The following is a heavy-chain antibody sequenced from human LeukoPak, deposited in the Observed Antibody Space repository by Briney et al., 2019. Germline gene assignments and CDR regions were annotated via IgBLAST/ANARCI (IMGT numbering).Heavy chain of an antibody. D-gene: IGHD3-9*01. CDR1: GFTFNTFN. V-gene: IGHV3-21*01. CDR3: ARGHYDVLASSYKWTPDY. J-gene: IGHJ4*02. CDR2: INSGGDYK. Sequence: PGGSLRLSCAPSGFTFNTFNMNWFRQAPGKGLEWASSINSGGDYKYYADSVKGRFTTSRDNAKNSLSLQLSSLRVEDTAIYYCARGHYDVLASSYKWTPDYWGQGTLVTVSS.